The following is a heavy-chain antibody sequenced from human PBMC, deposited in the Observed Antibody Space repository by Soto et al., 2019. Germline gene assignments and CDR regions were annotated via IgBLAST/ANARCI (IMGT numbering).Heavy chain of an antibody. CDR1: GYTFTSYY. D-gene: IGHD1-7*01. J-gene: IGHJ5*02. CDR3: ARGATTYRGWFDP. CDR2: INPSGGST. V-gene: IGHV1-46*01. Sequence: QVQLVQSGAEVKKPGASVKVSCKASGYTFTSYYMHWVRQAPGQGLEWMGIINPSGGSTSYAQKFQGRVTMTRDTSTSTVYMELSSMRYEDTAVYYCARGATTYRGWFDPWGQGTLVTVSS.